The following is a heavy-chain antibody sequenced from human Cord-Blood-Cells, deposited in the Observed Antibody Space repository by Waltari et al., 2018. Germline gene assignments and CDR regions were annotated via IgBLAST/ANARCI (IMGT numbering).Heavy chain of an antibody. CDR1: GYSISSGYY. CDR2: IYHSGST. V-gene: IGHV4-38-2*02. Sequence: QVQLQESGPGLVKPSETLSLTCTVSGYSISSGYYWGWIRQPPGKGLEWIGSIYHSGSTYYNPSLKSRVTISVDTSKNQFSLKLSSVTAADTAVYYCVRPLKLDAFDIWGQGTMVTVSS. J-gene: IGHJ3*02. CDR3: VRPLKLDAFDI.